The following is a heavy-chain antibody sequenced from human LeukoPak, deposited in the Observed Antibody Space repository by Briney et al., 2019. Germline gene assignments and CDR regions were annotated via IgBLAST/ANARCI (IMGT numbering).Heavy chain of an antibody. V-gene: IGHV3-23*01. Sequence: PGGSLRLSCAASGFTFSNYAMTWVRQAPGKGLEWVSAISGSGATTYYADSVKGRFTISRDNSKNTLYVQMISLRADDTAVYYCARQRYYGSGSLSYYDYWGQGTLVTVSS. CDR1: GFTFSNYA. D-gene: IGHD3-10*01. J-gene: IGHJ4*02. CDR2: ISGSGATT. CDR3: ARQRYYGSGSLSYYDY.